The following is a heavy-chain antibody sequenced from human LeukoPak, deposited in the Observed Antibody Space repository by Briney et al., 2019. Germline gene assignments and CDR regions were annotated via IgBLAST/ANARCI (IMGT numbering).Heavy chain of an antibody. CDR2: IKGDGSAK. Sequence: GGSLRLSCAASGFTFSSHWMNWVRQAPGKGLEWVANIKGDGSAKYYVDSVKGRFTITRDNAKSSLFLQMNSLRAEDTAVYYCARLVLSRTWFDDFWGQGTLVTVSS. D-gene: IGHD6-13*01. J-gene: IGHJ4*02. V-gene: IGHV3-7*01. CDR3: ARLVLSRTWFDDF. CDR1: GFTFSSHW.